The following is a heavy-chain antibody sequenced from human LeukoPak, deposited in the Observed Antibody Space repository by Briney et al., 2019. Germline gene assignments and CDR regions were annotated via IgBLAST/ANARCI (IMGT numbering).Heavy chain of an antibody. V-gene: IGHV3-64*01. J-gene: IGHJ6*03. CDR1: GFTFRTYV. CDR3: PSRVGAYCGGDCYSHYYYYMDV. CDR2: ISGNGGST. D-gene: IGHD2-21*02. Sequence: GGSLRLSCAASGFTFRTYVMHWVRQAPGKGLEYVSAISGNGGSTYYANSVKGRFTISRDNSKNTLYLQMGSLRAEDMAVYYCPSRVGAYCGGDCYSHYYYYMDVWGKGTTVTVSS.